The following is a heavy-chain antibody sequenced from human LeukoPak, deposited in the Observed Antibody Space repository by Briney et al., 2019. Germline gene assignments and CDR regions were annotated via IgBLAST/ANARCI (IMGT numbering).Heavy chain of an antibody. CDR2: INHSGST. J-gene: IGHJ3*01. V-gene: IGHV4-34*01. CDR3: ATLPIYGGRGALDV. CDR1: GGSFSGYY. Sequence: PSETLSLTCAVYGGSFSGYYWSWIRQPPGKGLEWIGEINHSGSTNYNPSLKSRVTISVDTSKNQFSLKLSSVTAADTAVYYCATLPIYGGRGALDVWGQGTIVTVSS. D-gene: IGHD4-23*01.